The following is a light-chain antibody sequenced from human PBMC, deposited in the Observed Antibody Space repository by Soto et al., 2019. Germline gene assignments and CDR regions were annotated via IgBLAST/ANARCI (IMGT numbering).Light chain of an antibody. CDR2: DAS. Sequence: EIVLPQSPATLSLSPGERATLSCRASQSVSSYLAWYQQKPGQAPRLLIYDASNRATGIPARFSGSGSGTDFTLTISSLAPEDFAVYYCQQRSNWYTFGQGTKLEIK. J-gene: IGKJ2*01. V-gene: IGKV3-11*01. CDR1: QSVSSY. CDR3: QQRSNWYT.